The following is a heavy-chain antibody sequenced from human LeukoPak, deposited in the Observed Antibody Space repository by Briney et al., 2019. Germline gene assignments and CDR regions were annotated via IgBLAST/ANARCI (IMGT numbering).Heavy chain of an antibody. J-gene: IGHJ4*02. Sequence: GGSLRLSCVASGITFSNYSVSWVRQAPENGQDWVSVISGSAHKIRYADSVKGRFTISRDNSENIVYLQMNNLRVEDTAVYYCAGRPTGYSSGYIHWGQGTLVTVSS. CDR1: GITFSNYS. CDR3: AGRPTGYSSGYIH. CDR2: ISGSAHKI. D-gene: IGHD5-18*01. V-gene: IGHV3-23*01.